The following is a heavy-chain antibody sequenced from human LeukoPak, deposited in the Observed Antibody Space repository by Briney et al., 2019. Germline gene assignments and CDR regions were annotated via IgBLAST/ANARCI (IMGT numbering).Heavy chain of an antibody. J-gene: IGHJ2*01. CDR3: ARVGYSSGWYPKYWYFDL. Sequence: GASVKVSWKASGYMFTGYYMHCVRQAPGQGLEWMGWIKPNSGGTNYAQKFQGRVTMTRDTSISTAYMELSRLRSDDTAVYYCARVGYSSGWYPKYWYFDLWGQGTLVTVSS. V-gene: IGHV1-2*02. CDR1: GYMFTGYY. D-gene: IGHD6-19*01. CDR2: IKPNSGGT.